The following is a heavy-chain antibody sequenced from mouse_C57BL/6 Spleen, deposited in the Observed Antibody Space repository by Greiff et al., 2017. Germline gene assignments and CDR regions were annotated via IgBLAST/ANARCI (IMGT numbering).Heavy chain of an antibody. D-gene: IGHD1-1*01. CDR3: ARSGITTVVAPDY. CDR2: IYPRDGST. J-gene: IGHJ2*01. CDR1: GYTFTRYD. V-gene: IGHV1-85*01. Sequence: VQLQQSGPELVKPGASVKLSCKASGYTFTRYDINWVKQRPGQGLEWIGWIYPRDGSTKYNEKFKGKATLTVDTSSSTAYMELHSLTSEDSAVYFCARSGITTVVAPDYWGQGTTLTVSS.